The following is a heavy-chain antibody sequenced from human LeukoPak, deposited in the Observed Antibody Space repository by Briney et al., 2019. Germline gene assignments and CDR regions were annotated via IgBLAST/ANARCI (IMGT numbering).Heavy chain of an antibody. V-gene: IGHV4-59*08. J-gene: IGHJ4*02. CDR3: ARRRAVPGHYYFDY. Sequence: SETLSLTCTIYGGSISDYYWSWIRQPPGKGLEWIGYVYYSGSTKYNPSLNSRVTISSDTSKKQLSLKVTSVTAADTAVYYCARRRAVPGHYYFDYWGQGILVTVSS. CDR1: GGSISDYY. CDR2: VYYSGST. D-gene: IGHD3-10*01.